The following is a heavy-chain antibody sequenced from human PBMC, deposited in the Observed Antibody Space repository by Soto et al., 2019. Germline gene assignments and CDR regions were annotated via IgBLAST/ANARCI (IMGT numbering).Heavy chain of an antibody. CDR3: ARDRRYCSSTSCHKGYYYGMDV. CDR1: GYTFTSYA. V-gene: IGHV1-3*01. CDR2: INAGNGNT. D-gene: IGHD2-2*02. Sequence: VASVKVSCKASGYTFTSYAMHWVRQAPGQRLEWMGWINAGNGNTKYSQKFQGRVTITRDTSASTAYMELSSLRSGDTAVYYCARDRRYCSSTSCHKGYYYGMDVWGQGTTVTVSS. J-gene: IGHJ6*02.